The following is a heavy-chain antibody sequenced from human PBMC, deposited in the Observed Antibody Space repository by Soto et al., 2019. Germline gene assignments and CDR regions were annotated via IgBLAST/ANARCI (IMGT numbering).Heavy chain of an antibody. CDR2: IYHSGST. J-gene: IGHJ5*02. CDR1: GGSISSGGYS. Sequence: PSETLSLTCAVSGGSISSGGYSWSWIRQPPGKGLEWIGYIYHSGSTYYNPSLKSRVTISVDTSKNQFSLKLSSVTAADTAVYYCARARVRVAAAPKWFDPWGQGTLVTVSS. V-gene: IGHV4-30-2*05. D-gene: IGHD6-13*01. CDR3: ARARVRVAAAPKWFDP.